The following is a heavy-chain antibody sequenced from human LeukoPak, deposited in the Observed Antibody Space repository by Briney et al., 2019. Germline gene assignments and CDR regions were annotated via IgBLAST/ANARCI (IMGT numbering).Heavy chain of an antibody. CDR1: GFTFSSYG. CDR2: ISYDGSNK. CDR3: VTDGGSHFDY. Sequence: RGSLRLSCAASGFTFSSYGMHWVRQAPGKGLEWVAVISYDGSNKYYADSVKGRFTISRDNSKNTLYLQMNSLRAEDTAVYYCVTDGGSHFDYCGQGTLVTVSS. D-gene: IGHD4-23*01. J-gene: IGHJ4*02. V-gene: IGHV3-30*03.